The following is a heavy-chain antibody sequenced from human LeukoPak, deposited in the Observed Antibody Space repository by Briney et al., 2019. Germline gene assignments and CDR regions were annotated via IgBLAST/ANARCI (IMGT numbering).Heavy chain of an antibody. CDR1: GFTFSGFS. CDR3: ARGGSYPGC. V-gene: IGHV3-7*03. CDR2: IKQDGSEE. D-gene: IGHD1-26*01. Sequence: GGSLRLSCAASGFTFSGFSMSWVRQSPTKGLEWVAKIKQDGSEEYYVDSVKGRFTISRDNAKNSLFLQMNSLRVEDTAIYYCARGGSYPGCWGQGTLVTVSS. J-gene: IGHJ4*02.